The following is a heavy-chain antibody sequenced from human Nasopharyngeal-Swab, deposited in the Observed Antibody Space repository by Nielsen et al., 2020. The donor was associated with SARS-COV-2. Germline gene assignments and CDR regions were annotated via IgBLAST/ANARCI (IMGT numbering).Heavy chain of an antibody. Sequence: SETLSLTCSVSGGSMNTDGYYWSWIRQYPGKGLEWIGYIYYRGDTHYNPSLKSRVSVSLDTSKKQLSLKLGSVTVADTAVYYCARVRPGAFYYYGMDVWGQGTTVTVSS. CDR1: GGSMNTDGYY. D-gene: IGHD1-26*01. CDR2: IYYRGDT. CDR3: ARVRPGAFYYYGMDV. J-gene: IGHJ6*02. V-gene: IGHV4-31*03.